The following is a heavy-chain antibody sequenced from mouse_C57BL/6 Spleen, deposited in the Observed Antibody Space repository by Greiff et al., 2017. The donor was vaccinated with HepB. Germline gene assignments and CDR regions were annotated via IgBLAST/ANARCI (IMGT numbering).Heavy chain of an antibody. CDR3: VRQRYYFDY. CDR1: GFSFNTYA. Sequence: EVKLMESGGGLVQPKGSLKLSCAASGFSFNTYAMNRVRQAPGKGLEWVARIRSKSNNYATYYADSVKDRFTISRDDSESMLYLQMNNLKTEDTAMYYCVRQRYYFDYWGQGTTLTVSS. J-gene: IGHJ2*01. CDR2: IRSKSNNYAT. V-gene: IGHV10-1*01.